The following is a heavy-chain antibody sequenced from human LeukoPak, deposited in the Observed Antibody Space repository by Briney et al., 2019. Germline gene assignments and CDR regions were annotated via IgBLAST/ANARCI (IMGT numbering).Heavy chain of an antibody. CDR3: ARRGEVAGTIYYYYYMDV. D-gene: IGHD6-19*01. V-gene: IGHV4-61*02. J-gene: IGHJ6*03. Sequence: SETLSLTCTVSGGSISSGSYYWSWIRQPAGKGLEWIGRIYTSGSTNYNPSLKSRVTISVDTSKNQFSLKLSSVTAADTAVYYCARRGEVAGTIYYYYYMDVWGKGATVTISS. CDR2: IYTSGST. CDR1: GGSISSGSYY.